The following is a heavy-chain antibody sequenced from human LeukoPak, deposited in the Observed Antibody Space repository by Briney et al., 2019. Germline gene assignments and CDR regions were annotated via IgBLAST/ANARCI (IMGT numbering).Heavy chain of an antibody. Sequence: ASVKVSCKASGYTFTVYYMHWVRQAPGQGLEWMGWINPNSGGTNYAQKFQGRVTMTRDTSISTAYMELSRLRSDDTAVYYCARVASSGMDGGAHDYWGQGTLVTVSS. D-gene: IGHD3-10*01. CDR1: GYTFTVYY. V-gene: IGHV1-2*02. CDR2: INPNSGGT. J-gene: IGHJ4*02. CDR3: ARVASSGMDGGAHDY.